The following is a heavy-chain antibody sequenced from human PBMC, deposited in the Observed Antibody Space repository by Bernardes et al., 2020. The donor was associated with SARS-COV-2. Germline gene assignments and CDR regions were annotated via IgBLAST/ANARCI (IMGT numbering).Heavy chain of an antibody. J-gene: IGHJ4*02. Sequence: ASVKVSCKASGYTFTGYYMHWVRQAPGQGLEWMGWINPNSGGTNYAQKFQGRVTISVDTSKNQFSLKLSSVTAADTAVYYCARRIGGWLRGVDYWGQGTLVTVSS. V-gene: IGHV1-2*02. CDR1: GYTFTGYY. CDR2: INPNSGGT. D-gene: IGHD1-26*01. CDR3: ARRIGGWLRGVDY.